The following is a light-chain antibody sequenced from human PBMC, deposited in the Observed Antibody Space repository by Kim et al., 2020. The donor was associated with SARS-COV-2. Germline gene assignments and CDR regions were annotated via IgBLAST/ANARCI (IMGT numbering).Light chain of an antibody. CDR2: DVS. V-gene: IGLV2-11*01. J-gene: IGLJ2*01. Sequence: GQSVTITCTGTSSDVGRYNYVSWYQQHPGKAPKLIIYDVSKRPSGVPDRFSGSKSGDTASLTISGLQAEDEADYYCCSYAGSYTLVFGGGTQLTVL. CDR3: CSYAGSYTLV. CDR1: SSDVGRYNY.